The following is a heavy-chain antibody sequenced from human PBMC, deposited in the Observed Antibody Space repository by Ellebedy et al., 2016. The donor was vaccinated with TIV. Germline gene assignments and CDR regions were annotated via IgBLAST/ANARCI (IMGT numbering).Heavy chain of an antibody. J-gene: IGHJ2*01. V-gene: IGHV1-18*01. CDR2: ISAYNGNT. CDR1: GYTFTSYG. Sequence: AASVKVSCKASGYTFTSYGISWVRQAPGQGLEWMGWISAYNGNTNYAQKLQGRVTMTTDTSTSTAYMELRSLRSDDTAVYYCARDHMFGGQLVQYWYFDLWGRGTLVTVSS. D-gene: IGHD3-10*02. CDR3: ARDHMFGGQLVQYWYFDL.